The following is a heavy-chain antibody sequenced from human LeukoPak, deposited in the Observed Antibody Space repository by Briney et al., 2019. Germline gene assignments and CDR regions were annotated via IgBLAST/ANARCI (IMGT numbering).Heavy chain of an antibody. CDR2: INPNSGGT. V-gene: IGHV1-2*02. CDR1: GGTFSSYA. Sequence: GASVKVSCKASGGTFSSYAISWVRQAPGQGLEWMGWINPNSGGTNYAQKFQGRVTMTRDTSISTAYMELSRLRSDDTAVYYCASERQNFDYWGQGTLVTVSS. CDR3: ASERQNFDY. J-gene: IGHJ4*02.